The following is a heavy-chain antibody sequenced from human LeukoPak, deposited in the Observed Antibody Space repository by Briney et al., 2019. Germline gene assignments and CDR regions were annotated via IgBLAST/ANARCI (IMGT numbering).Heavy chain of an antibody. D-gene: IGHD2-15*01. CDR3: ARDFCDRGGSCLFDY. Sequence: GGSLRLSCAASGFTFSSYGMHWVRQAPGKGLEWVAVIWYDGSNKYYADSVKGRFTISRDNSKNTLYLQMNSLRAEDTAVYYCARDFCDRGGSCLFDYWGQGTLVTVSS. CDR2: IWYDGSNK. V-gene: IGHV3-33*01. CDR1: GFTFSSYG. J-gene: IGHJ4*02.